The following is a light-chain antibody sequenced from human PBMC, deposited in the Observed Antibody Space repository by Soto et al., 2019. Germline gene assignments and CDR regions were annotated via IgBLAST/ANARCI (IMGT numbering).Light chain of an antibody. CDR2: GAS. V-gene: IGKV3-15*01. CDR1: QSINSD. Sequence: EIVMTQSPATLSLSPGERAALSCRASQSINSDLAWYQQKTGQPPRLLIYGASTSATGVPARFTGSESGSEFTLTISGLQSEDFAVYYCQQGHNWPLTFGQGTRLEI. J-gene: IGKJ2*01. CDR3: QQGHNWPLT.